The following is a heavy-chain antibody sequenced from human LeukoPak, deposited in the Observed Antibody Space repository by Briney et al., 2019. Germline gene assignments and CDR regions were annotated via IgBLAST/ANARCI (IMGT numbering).Heavy chain of an antibody. CDR1: GYTLTELS. CDR3: ATGRTKWELLKH. J-gene: IGHJ4*01. CDR2: LDPEDGEM. V-gene: IGHV1-24*01. D-gene: IGHD1-26*01. Sequence: GASVKVSCKVSGYTLTELSLHWVRQAPGKGLEWMGGLDPEDGEMIYSQKFQGRVTMTEDTSTDIAYMEMSSLRSEDTAVYYCATGRTKWELLKHWGQGTLVNVS.